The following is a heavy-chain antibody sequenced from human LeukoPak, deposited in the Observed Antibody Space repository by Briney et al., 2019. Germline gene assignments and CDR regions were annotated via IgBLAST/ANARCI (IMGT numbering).Heavy chain of an antibody. J-gene: IGHJ3*02. V-gene: IGHV1-46*01. D-gene: IGHD6-13*01. CDR2: INPSGGRT. CDR1: GYTFTRFY. CDR3: ARGGIAASGASDI. Sequence: ASVKVSCKASGYTFTRFYMHWVRQAPGQGLEWMGIINPSGGRTSYAQKFQGRVTMTRDTSTSTVYVELSSLGSADTAVYYCARGGIAASGASDIWGQGTMVTVSS.